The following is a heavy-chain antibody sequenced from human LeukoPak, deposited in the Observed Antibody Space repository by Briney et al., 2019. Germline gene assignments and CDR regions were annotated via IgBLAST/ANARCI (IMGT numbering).Heavy chain of an antibody. CDR3: GKTTAGYSSGQKPAWPVDY. V-gene: IGHV3-23*01. Sequence: GGSLRLSCEASGFTFGSFAMYWVRQAPGKGLDWIAGIFGSGGSPHYADSVKGRFTISRDNSKNTVYLQVNSLRAEDTAVYYCGKTTAGYSSGQKPAWPVDYWGQGTLVTVSS. D-gene: IGHD5-18*01. J-gene: IGHJ4*02. CDR2: IFGSGGSP. CDR1: GFTFGSFA.